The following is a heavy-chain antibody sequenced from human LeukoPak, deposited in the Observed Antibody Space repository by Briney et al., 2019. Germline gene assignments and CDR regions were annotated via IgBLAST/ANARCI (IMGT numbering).Heavy chain of an antibody. CDR2: IWYDGSNT. CDR1: GLTFSSFG. V-gene: IGHV3-33*01. Sequence: GGSLRLSCAASGLTFSSFGEHWGGQAPGEGLEWVAVIWYDGSNTYYAYSVKGRFTISRDNSKNTLYLQMNSLRAEDTAVYYCARDNYGMDVWGQGTTVTVSS. CDR3: ARDNYGMDV. J-gene: IGHJ6*02.